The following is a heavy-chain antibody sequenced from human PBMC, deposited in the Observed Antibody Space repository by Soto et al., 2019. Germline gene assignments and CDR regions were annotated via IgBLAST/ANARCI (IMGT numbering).Heavy chain of an antibody. CDR1: GFTFSSYA. Sequence: EVQLVESGGGLVQPGGSLRLSCAASGFTFSSYAMHWVRQAPGKGLEYVSDITSNGGNTDYASSVTGRFTISRDNSKNTLYLQMGSLSAEDMAVYYCARRIPFGYGMDVWGQGTTVTVSS. J-gene: IGHJ6*02. CDR2: ITSNGGNT. V-gene: IGHV3-64*01. D-gene: IGHD2-21*01. CDR3: ARRIPFGYGMDV.